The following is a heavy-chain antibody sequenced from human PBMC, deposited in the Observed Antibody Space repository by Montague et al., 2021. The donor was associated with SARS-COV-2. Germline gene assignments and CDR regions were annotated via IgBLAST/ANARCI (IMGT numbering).Heavy chain of an antibody. CDR1: GFSLSTSGMC. D-gene: IGHD6-13*01. Sequence: PALGKPTQTLTLTCTFSGFSLSTSGMCVSWIRQPPGKALEWLARIDWDDDKYYSTSLKTRLTISKDTSKNQVVLTRTNMDPVDTPTYYCSRMRIAAAGSPFDIWGQGTMVTVSS. CDR3: SRMRIAAAGSPFDI. V-gene: IGHV2-70*11. CDR2: IDWDDDK. J-gene: IGHJ3*02.